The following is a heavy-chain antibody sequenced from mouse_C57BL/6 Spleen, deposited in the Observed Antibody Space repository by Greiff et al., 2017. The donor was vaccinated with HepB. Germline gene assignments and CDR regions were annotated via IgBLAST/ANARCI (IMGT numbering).Heavy chain of an antibody. V-gene: IGHV1-42*01. CDR2: INPSTGGT. CDR1: GYSFTGYY. Sequence: EVKLVESGPELVKPGASVKISCKASGYSFTGYYMNWVKQSPEKSLEWIGEINPSTGGTTYNQKFKAKATLTVDKSSSTAYMQLKSLTSEDSAVYYCARDYGSSYDFDYWGQGTTLTVSS. CDR3: ARDYGSSYDFDY. D-gene: IGHD1-1*01. J-gene: IGHJ2*01.